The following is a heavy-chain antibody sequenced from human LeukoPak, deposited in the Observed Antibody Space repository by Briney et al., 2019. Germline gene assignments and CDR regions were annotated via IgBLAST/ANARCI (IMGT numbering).Heavy chain of an antibody. D-gene: IGHD6-19*01. CDR3: AKGGPTVAGGVFDY. V-gene: IGHV3-23*01. CDR1: GFTSSNYA. Sequence: GGSLRLSCAASGFTSSNYAMTRVRQTPGKGLEWVSIISASCGSTYYVDCVKGRSTISRDNSKNILYLQMNSLRAEDTAVYYCAKGGPTVAGGVFDYWGQGTLVTVSS. J-gene: IGHJ4*02. CDR2: ISASCGST.